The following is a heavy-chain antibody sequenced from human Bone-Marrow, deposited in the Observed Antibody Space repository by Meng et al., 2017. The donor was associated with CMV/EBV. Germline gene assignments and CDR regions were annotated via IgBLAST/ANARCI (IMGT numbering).Heavy chain of an antibody. J-gene: IGHJ5*02. CDR3: ARVTVLGVVVAAGWFDP. D-gene: IGHD2-15*01. V-gene: IGHV1-18*01. Sequence: QVQRCQVGVRGNRPGASVQVSWQASAYTFTSDGISWVRQAPGQGLEWMGWISAYNGNTNYAQKLQGRVTMTTDTSTSTAYMELRSLRSDDTAVYYCARVTVLGVVVAAGWFDPWGQGTLVTVSS. CDR1: AYTFTSDG. CDR2: ISAYNGNT.